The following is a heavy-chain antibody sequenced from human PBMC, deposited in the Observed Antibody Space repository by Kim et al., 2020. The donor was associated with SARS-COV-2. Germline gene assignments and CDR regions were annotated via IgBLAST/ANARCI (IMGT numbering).Heavy chain of an antibody. CDR3: ARVPMIVVVNAAFDI. D-gene: IGHD3-22*01. J-gene: IGHJ3*02. CDR1: GGSISSGDYY. CDR2: IYYSGST. Sequence: SETLSLTCTVSGGSISSGDYYWSWIRQPPGKGLEWIGYIYYSGSTYYNPSLKSRVTISVDTSKNQFSLKLSSVTAADTAVYYCARVPMIVVVNAAFDIWGQGTMVTVSS. V-gene: IGHV4-30-4*01.